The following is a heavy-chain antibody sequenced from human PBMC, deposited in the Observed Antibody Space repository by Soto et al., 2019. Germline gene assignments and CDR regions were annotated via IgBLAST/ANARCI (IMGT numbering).Heavy chain of an antibody. V-gene: IGHV4-34*01. J-gene: IGHJ5*02. CDR1: GGSFSGYY. Sequence: SETLSLTCAVYGGSFSGYYWSWIRQPPGKGLEWIGEINHSGSTNYNPSLKSRVTISVDTSKNQFSLKLSSVTAADTAVYYCARGRGLGYCSSTSCYRVGGWFDPWGQGTLVTVS. CDR3: ARGRGLGYCSSTSCYRVGGWFDP. CDR2: INHSGST. D-gene: IGHD2-2*02.